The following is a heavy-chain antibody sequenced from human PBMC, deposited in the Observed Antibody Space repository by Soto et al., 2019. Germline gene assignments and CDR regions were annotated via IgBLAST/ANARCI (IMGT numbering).Heavy chain of an antibody. CDR1: GFTFSSYG. Sequence: QVQLVESGGGVVQPGRSLRLSCAASGFTFSSYGMHWVRQAPGKGLEWVAVISYDGNNKYYAGSVKGRFTISRDNSKNTLYLQTNVLRSEDTAVYYCAREAGTVSFDYWGQGTLVTVSS. D-gene: IGHD4-4*01. J-gene: IGHJ4*02. V-gene: IGHV3-30*03. CDR2: ISYDGNNK. CDR3: AREAGTVSFDY.